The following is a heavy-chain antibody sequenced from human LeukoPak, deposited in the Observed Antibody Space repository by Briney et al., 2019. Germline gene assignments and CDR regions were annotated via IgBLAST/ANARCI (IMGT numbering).Heavy chain of an antibody. CDR3: ARWRGRQSEFDY. Sequence: GGSLRLSCAASGFTFSSHLMHWVRQAPGKGLVWVSRISSDGTYTNYADSVRGRFTISRDNAKNSVNLQMNSLRVEDTAVYYCARWRGRQSEFDYWGQGTLVTVSS. CDR1: GFTFSSHL. D-gene: IGHD1-1*01. CDR2: ISSDGTYT. J-gene: IGHJ4*02. V-gene: IGHV3-74*01.